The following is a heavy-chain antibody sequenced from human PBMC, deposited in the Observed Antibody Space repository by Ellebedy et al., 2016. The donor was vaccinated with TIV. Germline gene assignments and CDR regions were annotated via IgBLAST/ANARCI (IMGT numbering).Heavy chain of an antibody. Sequence: GASLKISCAASGFTFSSYWMSWVRQVRQAPGKGLEWVANIRHDGGEKSYVDSVKGRFTISRDNAKNSLYLQMNSLRAEDTAVYYCASGHRGISFGIWGQGTMVTVSS. CDR1: GFTFSSYW. CDR2: IRHDGGEK. CDR3: ASGHRGISFGI. V-gene: IGHV3-7*03. D-gene: IGHD3-16*01. J-gene: IGHJ3*02.